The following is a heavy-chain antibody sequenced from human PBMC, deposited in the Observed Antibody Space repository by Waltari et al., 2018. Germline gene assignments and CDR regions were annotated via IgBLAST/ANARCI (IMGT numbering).Heavy chain of an antibody. V-gene: IGHV1-8*03. J-gene: IGHJ6*02. D-gene: IGHD2-15*01. Sequence: QVQLVQSGAEVKKPGASVKVSCKASGYTFTSYDINWVRQATGQGLEGVGWMNPNSGNAGYAPKFQGRVTITRNTSISTAYMELSSLRSEDTAVYYCARRLRYDYGMDVWGQGTTVTVSS. CDR3: ARRLRYDYGMDV. CDR1: GYTFTSYD. CDR2: MNPNSGNA.